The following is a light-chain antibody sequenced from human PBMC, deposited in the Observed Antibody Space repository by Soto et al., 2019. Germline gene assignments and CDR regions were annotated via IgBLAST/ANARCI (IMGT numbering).Light chain of an antibody. CDR2: EVT. J-gene: IGLJ1*01. V-gene: IGLV2-8*01. Sequence: QAFLPRSPSSSGSPGQSVTISCIGTAGDIVSYNHVSWYQHHPGKAPKLIIYEVTKRPSRVPDRFSGCKSGNTASLTVSGLQADDEADYYCNSYVGSNNYVFGTGTKVTVL. CDR1: AGDIVSYNH. CDR3: NSYVGSNNYV.